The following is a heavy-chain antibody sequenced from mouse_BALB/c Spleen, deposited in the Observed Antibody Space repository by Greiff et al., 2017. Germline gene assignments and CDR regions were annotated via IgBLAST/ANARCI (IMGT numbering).Heavy chain of an antibody. CDR2: TSSGSSTI. J-gene: IGHJ3*01. V-gene: IGHV5-17*02. Sequence: EVHLVESGGGLVQPGGSRKLSCAASGFTFSSFGMHWVRQAPEKGLEWVAYTSSGSSTIYYADTVKGRFTISRDNPKNTLFLQMTSLRSEDTAMYYCARDYYGRGAWFAYWGQGTLVTVAA. D-gene: IGHD1-1*01. CDR3: ARDYYGRGAWFAY. CDR1: GFTFSSFG.